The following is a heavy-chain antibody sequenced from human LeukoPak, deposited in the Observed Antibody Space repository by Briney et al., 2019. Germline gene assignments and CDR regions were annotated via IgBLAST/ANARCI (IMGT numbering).Heavy chain of an antibody. J-gene: IGHJ4*02. CDR3: ARRGTGGRSVDC. D-gene: IGHD1-1*01. CDR2: IYSTRST. CDR1: GGSISSSSFY. Sequence: SETLSLTCTVSGGSISSSSFYWVWIRQPPRKGLEWIGTIYSTRSTYYNPSLKSRVTISVDTSKNQFSLRLSSATAADTAVYYCARRGTGGRSVDCWGQGTLVTVSS. V-gene: IGHV4-39*01.